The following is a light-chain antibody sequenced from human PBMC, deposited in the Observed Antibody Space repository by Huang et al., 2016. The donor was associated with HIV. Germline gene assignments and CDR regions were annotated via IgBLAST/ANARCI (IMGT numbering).Light chain of an antibody. V-gene: IGKV3-11*01. Sequence: EIVLTQSPATLSLSPGESATLSCRASQSVANYLAWYQQKPAQAPRLLIYDTSNRATGIPARFSGSGSGTDFTLTISSLEPEDFAVYYCQQRSNWITFGQGTRLEIK. J-gene: IGKJ5*01. CDR2: DTS. CDR1: QSVANY. CDR3: QQRSNWIT.